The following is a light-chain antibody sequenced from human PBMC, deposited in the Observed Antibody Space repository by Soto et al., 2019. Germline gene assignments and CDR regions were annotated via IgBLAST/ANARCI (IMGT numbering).Light chain of an antibody. CDR2: AAS. J-gene: IGKJ4*01. CDR1: QDISSW. V-gene: IGKV1-12*01. CDR3: QQGKSFPLT. Sequence: DIQMSQSPSSVSASVGDRVTITCRASQDISSWLAWYQQKPGKAPQILIYAASSLQSGVPSRFSGSGSGTDFTLTTSSLQPEDFATYYCQQGKSFPLTFGGGTKVEIK.